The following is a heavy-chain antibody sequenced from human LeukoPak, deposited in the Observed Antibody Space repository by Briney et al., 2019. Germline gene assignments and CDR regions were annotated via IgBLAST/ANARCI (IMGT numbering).Heavy chain of an antibody. Sequence: GGSLRLSCAASGFTFSSYGMHWVRQAPGKGLEWVAVIWYDGSNKYYADSVKGRFTISRDNSKNTLYLQMNSLRAEDTAVYYCARDRDYGDYGIDYWGQGTLVTVSS. CDR1: GFTFSSYG. V-gene: IGHV3-33*01. J-gene: IGHJ4*02. CDR3: ARDRDYGDYGIDY. CDR2: IWYDGSNK. D-gene: IGHD4-17*01.